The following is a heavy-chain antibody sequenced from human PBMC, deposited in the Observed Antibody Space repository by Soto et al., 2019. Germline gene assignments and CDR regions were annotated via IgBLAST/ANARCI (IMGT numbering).Heavy chain of an antibody. V-gene: IGHV4-4*02. CDR3: ASKNYGDSVTPLQF. J-gene: IGHJ4*02. CDR1: SASISSTNW. D-gene: IGHD4-17*01. CDR2: IYHDGST. Sequence: QVQLQESGPGLVKPSETLYLTSAVSSASISSTNWWIWVRQPPGKGLEWIGEIYHDGSTNYRPSLKSRVTITVDKSKSQFSLNLMSVTAADTAVYYCASKNYGDSVTPLQFWGQGTLVTVSS.